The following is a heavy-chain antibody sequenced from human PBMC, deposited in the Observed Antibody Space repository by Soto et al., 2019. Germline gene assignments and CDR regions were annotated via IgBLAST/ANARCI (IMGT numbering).Heavy chain of an antibody. D-gene: IGHD3-3*01. Sequence: VASVKVSFKASGGTFSSYAISWLRQAPGQGLEWMGGIIPIFGTANYAQKFQGRVTITADESTSTAYMELSSLRSEDTAVYYCARGLINYDFWSGYSGRTYYGMDVWGQGTTVTVSS. V-gene: IGHV1-69*13. J-gene: IGHJ6*02. CDR1: GGTFSSYA. CDR2: IIPIFGTA. CDR3: ARGLINYDFWSGYSGRTYYGMDV.